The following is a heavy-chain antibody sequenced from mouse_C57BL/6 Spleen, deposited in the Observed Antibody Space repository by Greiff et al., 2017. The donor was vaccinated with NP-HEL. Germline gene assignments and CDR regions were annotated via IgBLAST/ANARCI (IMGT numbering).Heavy chain of an antibody. CDR1: GYTFTSYW. D-gene: IGHD1-1*01. Sequence: QVQLQQSGAELVMPGASVKLSCKASGYTFTSYWMHWVKQRPGQGLEWIGEIDPSDSYTNYNQKFKGKSTLTVDKSSSTAYMQLSSLTSEDSAVYYCARTLTTVVEGTAWFAYWGQGTLVTVSA. J-gene: IGHJ3*01. CDR3: ARTLTTVVEGTAWFAY. V-gene: IGHV1-69*01. CDR2: IDPSDSYT.